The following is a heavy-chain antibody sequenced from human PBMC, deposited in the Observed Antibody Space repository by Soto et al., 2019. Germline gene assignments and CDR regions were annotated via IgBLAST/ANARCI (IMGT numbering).Heavy chain of an antibody. D-gene: IGHD1-26*01. V-gene: IGHV3-74*01. CDR1: GFSRNSYW. CDR3: ARVNSPLGWFDR. J-gene: IGHJ5*02. Sequence: TLRLSCAAPGFSRNSYWMPWVRQAPGKGLVWVSRINSDGSSTSYADSVKGRFTISRDNAKNTLYLQMNSLRAEDTAVYYCARVNSPLGWFDRWGQGTLVTVSS. CDR2: INSDGSST.